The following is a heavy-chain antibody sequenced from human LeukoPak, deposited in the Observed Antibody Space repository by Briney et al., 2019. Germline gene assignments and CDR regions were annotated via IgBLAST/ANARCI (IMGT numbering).Heavy chain of an antibody. CDR1: GGSISNSDYY. CDR2: IYYSGST. D-gene: IGHD3-10*01. J-gene: IGHJ5*02. CDR3: ARQGVYGSGSYYWFDP. Sequence: IPSETLSLTCTVSGGSISNSDYYWGWIRQPPGKGLEWIGSIYYSGSTYDNPSLKSRVTISVDTSENQFSLKLSSVTAADTAVYYCARQGVYGSGSYYWFDPWGQGTLVTVSS. V-gene: IGHV4-39*01.